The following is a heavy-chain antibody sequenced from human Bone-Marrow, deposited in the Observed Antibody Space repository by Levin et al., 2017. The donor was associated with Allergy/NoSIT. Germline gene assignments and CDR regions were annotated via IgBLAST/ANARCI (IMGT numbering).Heavy chain of an antibody. V-gene: IGHV3-7*01. CDR3: ARDVAYSSYDI. CDR1: ELSFSTFW. CDR2: IKQDGSEK. D-gene: IGHD4-11*01. Sequence: QAGGSLRLSCAASELSFSTFWMNWVRQAPGEGLEWVAGIKQDGSEKYYVDSVKGRFTISRDNAKASLYLQMNSLRAEDTAVYYCARDVAYSSYDIWGQGTMVTVSS. J-gene: IGHJ3*02.